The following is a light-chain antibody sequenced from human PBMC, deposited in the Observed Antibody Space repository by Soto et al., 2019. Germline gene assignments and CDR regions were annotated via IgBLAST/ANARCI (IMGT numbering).Light chain of an antibody. Sequence: ALTQPASVSGSPGQSITISCTGTSSDVGSYNLVSWYQQHPGKAPKVIIYEGGKRPSGVSNRFSGSKSGITASLTISGLQAEDEADYYCCSYAGYSTSAVFGGGTKVTVL. CDR2: EGG. CDR1: SSDVGSYNL. CDR3: CSYAGYSTSAV. J-gene: IGLJ2*01. V-gene: IGLV2-23*01.